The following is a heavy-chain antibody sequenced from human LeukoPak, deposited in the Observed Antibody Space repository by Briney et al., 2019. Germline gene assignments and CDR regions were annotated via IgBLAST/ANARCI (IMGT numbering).Heavy chain of an antibody. CDR1: GVTFSSYS. CDR3: ARELMGLTMIVVVNPIDY. Sequence: AGSLTLSCAASGVTFSSYSMSWVRQAPGKGLEWVSSISSTSSYKYYAGSVKGRFTISRDNAKYSLFLQMNSLRAEDTAVYYCARELMGLTMIVVVNPIDYWGQGTLVTVSS. J-gene: IGHJ4*02. CDR2: ISSTSSYK. V-gene: IGHV3-21*01. D-gene: IGHD3-22*01.